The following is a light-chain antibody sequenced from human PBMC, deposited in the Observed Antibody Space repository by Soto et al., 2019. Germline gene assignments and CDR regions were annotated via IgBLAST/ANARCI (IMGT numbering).Light chain of an antibody. V-gene: IGLV2-14*01. CDR2: EVS. CDR1: SSDIGGYNY. J-gene: IGLJ1*01. Sequence: QSVLTQPASVSGSPGQSITISCTGTSSDIGGYNYVSWYQQHPGKVPKLIIFEVSTRPSGVSNRFSGSKSGNTASLTISGLQADDETDYYCFSYTSSGTYVFGTGTKVTVL. CDR3: FSYTSSGTYV.